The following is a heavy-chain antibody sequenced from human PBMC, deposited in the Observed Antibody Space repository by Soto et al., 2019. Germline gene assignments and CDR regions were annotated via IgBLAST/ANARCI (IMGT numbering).Heavy chain of an antibody. CDR3: ARRDTVAFDI. D-gene: IGHD5-18*01. Sequence: GESLKISCTGSGYSFTTYWICWVRQMPGKGLEWMGIIYPGDSDTRYSPSFQGQVTISADKSITTAYLQWSSLKASDTAMYYCARRDTVAFDIWGQGTMVTVSS. J-gene: IGHJ3*02. CDR1: GYSFTTYW. V-gene: IGHV5-51*01. CDR2: IYPGDSDT.